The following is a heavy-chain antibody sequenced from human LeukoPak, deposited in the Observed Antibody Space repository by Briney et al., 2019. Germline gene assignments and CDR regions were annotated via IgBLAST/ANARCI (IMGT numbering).Heavy chain of an antibody. CDR3: ATESDRVPYDSSGYYPSKFDY. D-gene: IGHD3-22*01. CDR2: INTNTGNP. J-gene: IGHJ4*02. CDR1: GYTFTSYG. V-gene: IGHV7-4-1*02. Sequence: ASVKVSCKASGYTFTSYGISWVRQAPGQGLEWMGWINTNTGNPTYAQGFTGRFVFSLDTSVSTAYLQISSLKAEDTAVYYCATESDRVPYDSSGYYPSKFDYWGQGTLVTVSS.